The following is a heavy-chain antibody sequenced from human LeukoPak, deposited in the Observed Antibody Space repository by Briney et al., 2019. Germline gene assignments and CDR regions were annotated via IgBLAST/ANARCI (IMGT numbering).Heavy chain of an antibody. Sequence: GGPLRLSCAASGFTLSDYSMNWVRQAPGKGLEWVSSISSSSRYIFYADSVKGRFTISRDNAKNSLYLQMNSLRAEDTAVYYCTRVGYGSGSSPNYYCYGMDVWGQGTTVTVSS. V-gene: IGHV3-21*01. CDR3: TRVGYGSGSSPNYYCYGMDV. CDR1: GFTLSDYS. CDR2: ISSSSRYI. D-gene: IGHD3-10*01. J-gene: IGHJ6*02.